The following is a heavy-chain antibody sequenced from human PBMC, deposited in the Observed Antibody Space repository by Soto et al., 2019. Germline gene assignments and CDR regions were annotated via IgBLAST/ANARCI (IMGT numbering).Heavy chain of an antibody. V-gene: IGHV4-59*01. CDR2: IYYSGST. CDR3: ERCAVDKAIDY. Sequence: SEALSLTCTVSGGSISSYYWSWIRQPPGKGLEWIGYIYYSGSTNYNPSLKSRVTISVDTSKNQFSLKLSSVTAADTAVYYCERCAVDKAIDYWGQGTLVTVYS. CDR1: GGSISSYY. D-gene: IGHD5-18*01. J-gene: IGHJ4*02.